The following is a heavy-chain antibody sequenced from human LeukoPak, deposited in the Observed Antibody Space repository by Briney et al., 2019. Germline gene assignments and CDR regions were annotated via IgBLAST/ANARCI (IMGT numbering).Heavy chain of an antibody. CDR3: ARENVARYWYFDL. CDR2: IHASVNT. CDR1: GGSISTYY. J-gene: IGHJ2*01. Sequence: SETLSLTCTVSGGSISTYYWSWIRQPAGKALEWIGRIHASVNTNSNPSLKSRVTLSVDTSKNQFSLKLNSVTAADTAVYYCARENVARYWYFDLWGRGTLVTVSS. V-gene: IGHV4-4*07.